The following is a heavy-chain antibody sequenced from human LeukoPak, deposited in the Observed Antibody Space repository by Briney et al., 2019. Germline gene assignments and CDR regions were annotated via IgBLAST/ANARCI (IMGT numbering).Heavy chain of an antibody. V-gene: IGHV3-21*01. J-gene: IGHJ5*02. CDR1: EFSVSSNY. CDR2: ISSSSSYI. D-gene: IGHD2-2*01. Sequence: GGSLRVSCAASEFSVSSNYLTWVRQAPGKGLEWVSSISSSSSYIYYADSVKGRFTISRDNAKNSLYLQMNSLRAEDTAVYYCAPSPGYCSSTSCYPNWFDPWGQGTLVTVSS. CDR3: APSPGYCSSTSCYPNWFDP.